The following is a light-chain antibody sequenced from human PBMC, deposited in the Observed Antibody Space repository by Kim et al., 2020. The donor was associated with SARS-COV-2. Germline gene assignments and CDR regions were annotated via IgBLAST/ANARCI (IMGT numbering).Light chain of an antibody. CDR1: NSDVGGYKY. CDR2: DVS. Sequence: QSFTISCTGTNSDVGGYKYVSWYQQHPGKAPKFMIYDVSKRPSGVSDRFSGSKSGSTASLTISGLQAEDEADYYCGSHSSSSTYVFGTGTKVTVL. V-gene: IGLV2-14*04. J-gene: IGLJ1*01. CDR3: GSHSSSSTYV.